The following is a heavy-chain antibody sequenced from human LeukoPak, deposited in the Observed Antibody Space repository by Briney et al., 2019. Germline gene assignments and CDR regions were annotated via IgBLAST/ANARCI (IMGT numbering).Heavy chain of an antibody. CDR2: ISYDGSNK. CDR1: GFTFSSYG. J-gene: IGHJ4*02. Sequence: PGRSLRLSCAASGFTFSSYGMHWVRQAPGKGLEWVAVISYDGSNKYYADSVKGRFTISRDNAKNSLYLQMNSLRAEDTAVYYCARERKMATTWRDFVYWGQGTLVTVSS. D-gene: IGHD5-24*01. CDR3: ARERKMATTWRDFVY. V-gene: IGHV3-30*03.